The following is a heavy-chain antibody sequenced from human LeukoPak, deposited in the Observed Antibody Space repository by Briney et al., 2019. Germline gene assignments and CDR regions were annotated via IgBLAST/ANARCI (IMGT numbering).Heavy chain of an antibody. CDR3: AKGPCDYVWGSYRPETYNWFDP. V-gene: IGHV3-23*01. CDR1: GFTFSSYA. J-gene: IGHJ5*02. D-gene: IGHD3-16*02. Sequence: GGSLRLSCAASGFTFSSYAMSWVRQAPGKGLEWVSAISGSGGSTYYADSVKGRFTISRDNSENTLYLQMNSLRAEDTAVYYCAKGPCDYVWGSYRPETYNWFDPWGQGTLVTVSS. CDR2: ISGSGGST.